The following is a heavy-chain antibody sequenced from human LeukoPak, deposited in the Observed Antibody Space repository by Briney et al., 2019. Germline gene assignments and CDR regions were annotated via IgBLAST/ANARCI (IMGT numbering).Heavy chain of an antibody. Sequence: QPGGSLRLSCAASGFTFSYYWMSWVRQAPGKGLEWVANIKQDGSEKYYVDSVRGRFTISRDNAKTSLWLQMNSLRAEDTAVYYCARQYYYGMDVWGQGTTVTVSS. CDR3: ARQYYYGMDV. CDR2: IKQDGSEK. V-gene: IGHV3-7*04. CDR1: GFTFSYYW. J-gene: IGHJ6*02.